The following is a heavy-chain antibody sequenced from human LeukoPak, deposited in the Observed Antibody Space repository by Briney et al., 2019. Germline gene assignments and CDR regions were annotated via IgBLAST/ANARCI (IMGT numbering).Heavy chain of an antibody. Sequence: SETLSLTCTVSGGSISSGGYYWSWIRQPPGKGLEWIGEIYHSGSTNYNPSLKSRVTISVDKSKNQFSLKLSSVTAADTAVYYCARATGYSSSWFLTPGAFDIWGQGTMVTVSS. J-gene: IGHJ3*02. V-gene: IGHV4-39*07. CDR1: GGSISSGGYY. CDR3: ARATGYSSSWFLTPGAFDI. D-gene: IGHD6-13*01. CDR2: IYHSGST.